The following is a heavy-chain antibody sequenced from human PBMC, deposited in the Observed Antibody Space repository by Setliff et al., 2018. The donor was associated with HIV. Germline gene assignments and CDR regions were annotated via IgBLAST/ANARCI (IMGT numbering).Heavy chain of an antibody. Sequence: KPSETLSLTCAVSGYSISSGYYWGWIRQPPGKGLEWIGSIHHGGSTYYSPSLKSRVTISLEPSKNQFSLKLSSVTAADTAVYYCARVVYNSSGYYYLGAFDIWGQGTMVTVSS. D-gene: IGHD3-22*01. CDR3: ARVVYNSSGYYYLGAFDI. CDR2: IHHGGST. V-gene: IGHV4-38-2*01. J-gene: IGHJ3*02. CDR1: GYSISSGYY.